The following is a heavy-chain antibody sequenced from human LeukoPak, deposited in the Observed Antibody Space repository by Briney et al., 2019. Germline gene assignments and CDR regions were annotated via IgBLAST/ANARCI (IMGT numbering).Heavy chain of an antibody. Sequence: GESLKISCKGSGYSFTSYWISWVRQMPGKGLEWMGIIYPGDSDTRYSPSFQGQVTISADKSISTAYLQWSSLKASDTAMYYCARLARGYSYGRVFDYWGQGTLVTVSS. V-gene: IGHV5-51*01. CDR3: ARLARGYSYGRVFDY. CDR1: GYSFTSYW. CDR2: IYPGDSDT. D-gene: IGHD5-18*01. J-gene: IGHJ4*02.